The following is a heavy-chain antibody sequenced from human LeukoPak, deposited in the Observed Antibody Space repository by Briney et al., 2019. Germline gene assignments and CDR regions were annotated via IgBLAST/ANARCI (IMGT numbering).Heavy chain of an antibody. D-gene: IGHD5-24*01. CDR3: ARGDGYIDY. J-gene: IGHJ4*02. V-gene: IGHV3-11*01. CDR1: GFTFSDHY. Sequence: GGSLRLSCAASGFTFSDHYMSWIRQAAGKGLEWVSYISSSGNTTYYADSVKGRFTISRDNAKNSLYLQMNSLRAEHTAVYYCARGDGYIDYWGQGTLVTVSS. CDR2: ISSSGNTT.